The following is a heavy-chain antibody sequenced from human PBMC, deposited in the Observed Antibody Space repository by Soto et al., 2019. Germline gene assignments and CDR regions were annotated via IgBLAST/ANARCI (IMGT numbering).Heavy chain of an antibody. Sequence: GGSLRLSCAASGFTFSSYGMHWVRQAPGKGLEWVAVISYDGSNKYYADSVKGRFTISRDNSKNTLYLQMNSLRAEDTAVYYCAKDITGTTAYWGQGTLVTVSS. CDR3: AKDITGTTAY. CDR1: GFTFSSYG. J-gene: IGHJ4*02. D-gene: IGHD1-20*01. CDR2: ISYDGSNK. V-gene: IGHV3-30*18.